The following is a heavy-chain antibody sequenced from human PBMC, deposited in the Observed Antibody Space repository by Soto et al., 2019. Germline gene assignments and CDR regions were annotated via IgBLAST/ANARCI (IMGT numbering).Heavy chain of an antibody. D-gene: IGHD3-3*01. CDR1: GFTFSSYW. CDR3: ARRNNDDFWSGYFRYYYYYMDV. J-gene: IGHJ6*03. Sequence: GGSLRLSCAASGFTFSSYWMSWVRQAPGKGLEWVANIKQDGSEKNYVDSVKGRFTISRDNAKNSLYLQMNSLRAEDTAVYYCARRNNDDFWSGYFRYYYYYMDVWGKGTTVTVSS. CDR2: IKQDGSEK. V-gene: IGHV3-7*01.